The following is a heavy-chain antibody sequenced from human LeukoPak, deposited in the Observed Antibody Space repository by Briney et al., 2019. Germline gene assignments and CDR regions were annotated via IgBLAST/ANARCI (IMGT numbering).Heavy chain of an antibody. D-gene: IGHD6-19*01. J-gene: IGHJ4*02. Sequence: GGSLRLSCAASGFTFSSYAMSWVRQAPGKGLEWVSAISGSAGSTYYADSVKGRFTISRDNSKNTLYLQMNGLRAEDTAVYYCAKIPGYSSGWYDWKPGYFDYWGQGTLVTVSS. V-gene: IGHV3-23*01. CDR3: AKIPGYSSGWYDWKPGYFDY. CDR1: GFTFSSYA. CDR2: ISGSAGST.